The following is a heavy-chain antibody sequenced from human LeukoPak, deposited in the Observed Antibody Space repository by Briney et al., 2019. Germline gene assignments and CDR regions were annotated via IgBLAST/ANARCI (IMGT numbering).Heavy chain of an antibody. CDR3: ARDAWYHDSSGQDASDI. CDR1: GYIFTSNG. CDR2: ISAYNGNT. Sequence: ASVKVSRKASGYIFTSNGISWVRQAPGQGLEWMGWISAYNGNTKYAQKFQGRVTITTDTSTSTAYMELRSLRSDDTAVYYCARDAWYHDSSGQDASDIWGQGTMVTVSS. J-gene: IGHJ3*02. V-gene: IGHV1-18*01. D-gene: IGHD3-22*01.